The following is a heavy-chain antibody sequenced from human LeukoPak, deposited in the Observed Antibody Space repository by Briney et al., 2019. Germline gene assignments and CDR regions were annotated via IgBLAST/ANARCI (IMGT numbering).Heavy chain of an antibody. CDR3: ARQRNWFDP. CDR2: IYHSGST. CDR1: GASIISSNW. J-gene: IGHJ5*02. V-gene: IGHV4-4*02. Sequence: KSSGTLSLTCAVSGASIISSNWWGWVRQPPGKGLEWIGEIYHSGSTNSNPSLKSRVTMSVDKSKNQVSLRLSSVTAADTAMYYCARQRNWFDPWGQGTLVTVSS.